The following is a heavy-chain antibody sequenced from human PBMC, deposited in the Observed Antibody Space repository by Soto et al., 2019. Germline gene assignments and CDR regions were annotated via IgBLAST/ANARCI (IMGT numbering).Heavy chain of an antibody. Sequence: GGSLRLSCAASGFPLRGYAMHWVRQAPGKGLEWVSAISGSGGRKYYADSVKGRFTISRDNSKNTLYLQMNSLRAEDTAVYYCAKDTPPLSPFDYWGQGTLVTVSS. J-gene: IGHJ4*02. CDR2: ISGSGGRK. D-gene: IGHD2-15*01. CDR1: GFPLRGYA. CDR3: AKDTPPLSPFDY. V-gene: IGHV3-23*01.